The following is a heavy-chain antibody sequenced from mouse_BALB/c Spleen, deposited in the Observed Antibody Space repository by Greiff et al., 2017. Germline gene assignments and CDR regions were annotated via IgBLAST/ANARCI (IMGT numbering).Heavy chain of an antibody. V-gene: IGHV7-3*02. J-gene: IGHJ1*01. CDR1: GFTFTDYY. CDR3: ARALVGYYWYCDV. D-gene: IGHD2-2*01. CDR2: IRNKANGYTT. Sequence: EVKLVESGGGLVQPGGSLRLSCATSGFTFTDYYMSWVRQPPGKALEWLGFIRNKANGYTTEYSASVKGRFTISRDNSQSILYLQMNTLRAEDSATYYCARALVGYYWYCDVWGAGTTVTVSS.